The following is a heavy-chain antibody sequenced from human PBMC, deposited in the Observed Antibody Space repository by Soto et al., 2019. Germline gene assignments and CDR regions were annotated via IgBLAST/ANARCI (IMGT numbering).Heavy chain of an antibody. J-gene: IGHJ4*02. CDR3: ANPSSGSYYFDY. CDR2: ISGSGGST. V-gene: IGHV3-23*01. Sequence: PGGSLRLSCAASGFTFSSYAMSWVRQAPGKGLEWVSAISGSGGSTYYADSVKGRFTISRDNSKNTLYLQMNSLRAEDTAVYYCANPSSGSYYFDYWGQGTLLTVSS. D-gene: IGHD1-26*01. CDR1: GFTFSSYA.